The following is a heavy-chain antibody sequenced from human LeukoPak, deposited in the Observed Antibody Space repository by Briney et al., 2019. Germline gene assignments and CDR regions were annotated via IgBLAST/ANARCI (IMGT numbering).Heavy chain of an antibody. CDR1: GFTLSGTY. Sequence: GGPLRLSCAVSGFTLSGTYMIGLRQAPGKGLECVSDIYSCGNTYYSDSVKGRFAISRDTSKNTLYLQMNSLRAEDTAVYYCARALDSGHADIFDSWGQGTLVTVSS. V-gene: IGHV3-66*01. J-gene: IGHJ4*02. CDR2: IYSCGNT. CDR3: ARALDSGHADIFDS. D-gene: IGHD5-12*01.